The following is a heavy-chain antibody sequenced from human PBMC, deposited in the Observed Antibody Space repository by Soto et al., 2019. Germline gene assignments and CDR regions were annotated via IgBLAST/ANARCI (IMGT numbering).Heavy chain of an antibody. V-gene: IGHV4-39*01. J-gene: IGHJ6*02. CDR1: GGSISSSSYY. CDR3: ARHLTVVVVSTHHYYGMDV. CDR2: IYYSGST. Sequence: SETLSLTCTVSGGSISSSSYYWGWIRQPPGKGLEWIGSIYYSGSTYYNPSLKSRVTISVDTSKNQFSLKLSSVTAADTAVYYCARHLTVVVVSTHHYYGMDVWGQGTTVTVSS. D-gene: IGHD2-15*01.